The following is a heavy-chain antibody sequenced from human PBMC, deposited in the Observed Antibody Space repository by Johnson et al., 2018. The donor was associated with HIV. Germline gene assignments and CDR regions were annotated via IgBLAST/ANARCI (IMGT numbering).Heavy chain of an antibody. CDR3: AKAVGGYAFDI. V-gene: IGHV3-30*04. CDR2: MSFDGSNK. D-gene: IGHD1-26*01. CDR1: GFSFSSYA. J-gene: IGHJ3*02. Sequence: QVQLVESGGGLVQPGGSLRLSCAASGFSFSSYAMHWVRQAPGTGLEWVALMSFDGSNKYYADSVKGRFTISRDNSKNTLYLQMNSLRVEDTAVYYCAKAVGGYAFDIWGQGTMVTVSS.